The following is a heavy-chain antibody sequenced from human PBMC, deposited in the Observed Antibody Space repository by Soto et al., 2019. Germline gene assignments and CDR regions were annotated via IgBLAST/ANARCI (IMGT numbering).Heavy chain of an antibody. CDR2: ISTSFITI. Sequence: PGGSLRLSCAASGFTFSDHYMAWIRQAPGKGLEWVSYISTSFITISYADYVEGRFTISRDNAKDSLYLHLNSLRVGDTAVYYCARYGTRGDWWGLGTQVTVSS. J-gene: IGHJ5*01. V-gene: IGHV3-11*04. CDR3: ARYGTRGDW. CDR1: GFTFSDHY. D-gene: IGHD3-10*01.